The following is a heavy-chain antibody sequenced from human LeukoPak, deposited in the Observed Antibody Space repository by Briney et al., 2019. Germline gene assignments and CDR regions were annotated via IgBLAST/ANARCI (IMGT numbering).Heavy chain of an antibody. CDR1: GGSISSYY. V-gene: IGHV4-39*01. Sequence: SDTLSLTSTVSGGSISSYYWAWIRQPPGKGLEWIGSMDYSGSTYYKPSLKSRVTISVDTSKNQFSLKLSSVTAADTAVYYCAGYSGSHLGAGAEYFQHWGQGTLVTVSS. D-gene: IGHD1-26*01. CDR3: AGYSGSHLGAGAEYFQH. CDR2: MDYSGST. J-gene: IGHJ1*01.